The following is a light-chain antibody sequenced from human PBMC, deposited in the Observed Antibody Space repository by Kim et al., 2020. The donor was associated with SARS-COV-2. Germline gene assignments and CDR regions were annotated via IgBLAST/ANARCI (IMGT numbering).Light chain of an antibody. CDR2: SNN. J-gene: IGLJ3*02. CDR1: SSNIGSNT. CDR3: AAWDDSRNGIWV. Sequence: QSVLTQPPSASGTPGQRVTISCSGSSSNIGSNTVNWYQQLPGTAPKLLIYSNNQRPSAVPDRFSGSKSGTSASLAISGLQSDDEADYYCAAWDDSRNGIWVFGGGTQLTVL. V-gene: IGLV1-44*01.